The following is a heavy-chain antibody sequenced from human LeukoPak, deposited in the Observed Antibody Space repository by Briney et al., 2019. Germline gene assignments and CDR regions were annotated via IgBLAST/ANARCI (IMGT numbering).Heavy chain of an antibody. J-gene: IGHJ4*02. V-gene: IGHV3-30*18. CDR3: EKDQWGYSGPIDY. CDR1: GFTFSTYG. D-gene: IGHD3-22*01. CDR2: VSYDGSSK. Sequence: QPGGSLRLSCAASGFTFSTYGMHWVRQAPGKGLEWVAVVSYDGSSKYHADSVKGRFTISRDNSKNTLYLQMNSLRAEHTAVYYCEKDQWGYSGPIDYWGQGSMVSVSS.